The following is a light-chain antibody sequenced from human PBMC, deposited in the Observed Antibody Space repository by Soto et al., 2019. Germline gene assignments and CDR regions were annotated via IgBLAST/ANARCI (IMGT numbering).Light chain of an antibody. J-gene: IGLJ2*01. CDR2: RND. CDR3: AAWDDSLSGVV. Sequence: QSVLTQPPSASGTPGQRVTISCSGSSSNIGSNYVYWYHQLPGTAPKLLIYRNDQRPSGVPDRFSGSKSGTSASLAISGLRSEHEADYYCAAWDDSLSGVVFGGGTKLTVL. CDR1: SSNIGSNY. V-gene: IGLV1-47*01.